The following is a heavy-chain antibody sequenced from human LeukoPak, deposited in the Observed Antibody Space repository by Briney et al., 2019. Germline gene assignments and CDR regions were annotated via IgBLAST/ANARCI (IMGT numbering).Heavy chain of an antibody. CDR3: ARGYSNYAS. V-gene: IGHV4-59*11. Sequence: PSETLSLTCTVSGDSISSHYWSWIRQPPGKGLEWIGYIYYSGSTSYNPSLKSRVTTSVDTSKNQFSLKLSSVTAADTAVYYCARGYSNYASWGQGTLVTVSS. CDR1: GDSISSHY. D-gene: IGHD4-11*01. J-gene: IGHJ4*02. CDR2: IYYSGST.